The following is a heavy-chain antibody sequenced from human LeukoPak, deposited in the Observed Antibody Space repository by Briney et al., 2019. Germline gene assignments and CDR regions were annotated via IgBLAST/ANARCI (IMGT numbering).Heavy chain of an antibody. J-gene: IGHJ4*02. CDR2: ISPDGSTT. Sequence: GGSLRLSCAASGFTFSRYWMHWVRQAPGKGLMWVSRISPDGSTTLYADSVKGRFTISRDSSKNTLYLQMNSLRAEDTAVYYCARERFYYYDSSDYYGIFDYWGQGTLVTVSS. D-gene: IGHD3-22*01. CDR1: GFTFSRYW. CDR3: ARERFYYYDSSDYYGIFDY. V-gene: IGHV3-74*03.